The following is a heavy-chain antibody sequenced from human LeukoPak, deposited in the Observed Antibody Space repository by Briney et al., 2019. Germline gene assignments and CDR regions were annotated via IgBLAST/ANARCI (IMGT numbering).Heavy chain of an antibody. CDR3: AKELFTGWHGWFDP. D-gene: IGHD6-19*01. CDR2: ISVSGDST. V-gene: IGHV3-23*01. J-gene: IGHJ5*02. CDR1: GFIFSNYA. Sequence: RTGGSLRLSCAASGFIFSNYAMTWVRQAPGKGLEWVSGISVSGDSTLYADSVQGRFTISRDNSKNTVYLQMNNLRAEDKATYYCAKELFTGWHGWFDPWGQGTLVTVSS.